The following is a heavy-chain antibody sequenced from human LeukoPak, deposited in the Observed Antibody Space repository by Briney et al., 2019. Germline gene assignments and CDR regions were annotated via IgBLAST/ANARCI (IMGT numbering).Heavy chain of an antibody. D-gene: IGHD3-3*01. Sequence: ASVKVSCKASGYTFTSYDINWVRQATGQGLEGMGWMNPNSGNTGYAQKFQGRGTMTRNTSISTAYMELSSLRSEDTAVYYCARAGVERFLEWLSTYYYGMDVWGQGTTVTVSS. CDR3: ARAGVERFLEWLSTYYYGMDV. CDR2: MNPNSGNT. V-gene: IGHV1-8*01. J-gene: IGHJ6*02. CDR1: GYTFTSYD.